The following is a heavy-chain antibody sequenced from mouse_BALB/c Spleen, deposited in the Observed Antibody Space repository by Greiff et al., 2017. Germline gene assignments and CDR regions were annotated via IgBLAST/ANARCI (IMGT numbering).Heavy chain of an antibody. D-gene: IGHD3-2*01. J-gene: IGHJ3*01. CDR1: GFTFSDYY. V-gene: IGHV5-4*02. Sequence: EVKLQESGGGLVKPGGSLKLSCAASGFTFSDYYMYWVRQTPEKRLEWVATISDGGSYTYYPDSVKGRFTISRDNAKNNLYLQMSSLKSEDTAMYYCARGQTARATSFAYWGQGTLVTVSA. CDR3: ARGQTARATSFAY. CDR2: ISDGGSYT.